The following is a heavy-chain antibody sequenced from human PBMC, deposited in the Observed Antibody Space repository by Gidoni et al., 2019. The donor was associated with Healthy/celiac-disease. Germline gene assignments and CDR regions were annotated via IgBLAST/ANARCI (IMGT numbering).Heavy chain of an antibody. Sequence: EVQLVESGGGVVRPGGSLRLSCAASGFTFDDYGMSWVRQAPGKGLEWVSDINWNGGSTGYADSGKGRFTISRDNAKNSLYLQMNSLRAEDTALYHCARETNYYDSGGYRSPDAFDLWGQGTMVTVSS. V-gene: IGHV3-20*01. J-gene: IGHJ3*01. CDR1: GFTFDDYG. D-gene: IGHD3-22*01. CDR3: ARETNYYDSGGYRSPDAFDL. CDR2: INWNGGST.